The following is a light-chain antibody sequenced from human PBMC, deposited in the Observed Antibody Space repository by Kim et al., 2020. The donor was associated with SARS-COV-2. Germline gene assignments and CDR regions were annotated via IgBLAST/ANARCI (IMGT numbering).Light chain of an antibody. Sequence: VSQGQTASLPCSGDKLGDKYACWYQQKPGQSPVLVIYQDSKRPSGIPERFSGSNSGNTATLTISGTQAMDEADYYCQAWDSSTWVFGGGTKVTVL. V-gene: IGLV3-1*01. CDR3: QAWDSSTWV. CDR1: KLGDKY. CDR2: QDS. J-gene: IGLJ3*02.